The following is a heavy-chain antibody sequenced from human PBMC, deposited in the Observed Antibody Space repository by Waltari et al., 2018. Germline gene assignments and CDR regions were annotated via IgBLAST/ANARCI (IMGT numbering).Heavy chain of an antibody. CDR1: GFTFSSYA. V-gene: IGHV3-23*03. CDR3: AKNPYSSSPYYYYYYMDV. CDR2: IYSGGSST. J-gene: IGHJ6*03. Sequence: EVQLLEPGGGLVQHGGSLRLSCAASGFTFSSYAMSWVRQAPGKGLEWVSVIYSGGSSTYYADSVKGRFTISRDNSKNTLYLQMNSLRAEDTAVYYCAKNPYSSSPYYYYYYMDVWGKGTTVTVSS. D-gene: IGHD6-6*01.